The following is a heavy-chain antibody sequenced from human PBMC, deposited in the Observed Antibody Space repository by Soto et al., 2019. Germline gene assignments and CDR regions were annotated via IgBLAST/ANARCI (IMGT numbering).Heavy chain of an antibody. V-gene: IGHV5-51*01. CDR1: GYSFTSYW. D-gene: IGHD2-8*01. CDR2: IYPGDSDT. CDR3: ARHVYCTNGVCYKGVNYYYYGMDV. Sequence: GESLKISCKGSGYSFTSYWIGWVRQMPGKGLEWMGIIYPGDSDTRYSPSFQGQVTISADKSISTAYLQWSSLKASDTAMYYCARHVYCTNGVCYKGVNYYYYGMDVWGQGTTVTVSS. J-gene: IGHJ6*02.